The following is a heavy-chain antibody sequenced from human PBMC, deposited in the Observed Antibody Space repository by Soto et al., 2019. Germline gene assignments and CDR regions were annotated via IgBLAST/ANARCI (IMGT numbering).Heavy chain of an antibody. CDR1: GGSISSSSYY. CDR3: ARGRNWFDH. J-gene: IGHJ5*02. CDR2: IYYSGST. V-gene: IGHV4-39*01. Sequence: ETLSLTCTVSGGSISSSSYYWGWIRQPPGKGLEWIGSIYYSGSTYYNPSLKSRVTISVDTSKNQFSLKLSSVTAADTAVYYCARGRNWFDHWGQGTLVTVSS.